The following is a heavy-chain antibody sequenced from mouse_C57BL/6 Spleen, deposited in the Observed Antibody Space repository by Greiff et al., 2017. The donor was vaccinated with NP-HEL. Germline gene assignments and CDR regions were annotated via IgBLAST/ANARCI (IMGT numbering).Heavy chain of an antibody. Sequence: QVQLKESGAELARPGASVKLSCKASGYTFTSYGISWVKQRTGQGLEWIGEIYPRSGNTYYNEKFKGKATLTADKSSSTAYMELRSLTSEDSAVYFCARSWTDWYFDVWGTGTTVTVSS. V-gene: IGHV1-81*01. J-gene: IGHJ1*03. CDR1: GYTFTSYG. CDR3: ARSWTDWYFDV. CDR2: IYPRSGNT.